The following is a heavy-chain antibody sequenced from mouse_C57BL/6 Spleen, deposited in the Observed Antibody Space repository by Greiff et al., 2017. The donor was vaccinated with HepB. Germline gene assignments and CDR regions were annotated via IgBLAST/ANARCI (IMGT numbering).Heavy chain of an antibody. D-gene: IGHD2-2*01. V-gene: IGHV5-9-1*02. CDR1: GFTFSSYA. J-gene: IGHJ1*03. CDR2: ISSGGDYI. CDR3: TRNPRAGYYGYFDV. Sequence: EVQLVESGEGLVKPGGSLKLSCAASGFTFSSYAMSWVRQTPEKRLEWVAYISSGGDYIYYADTVKGRFTIHRDNARNTLYLQMSSLKSEDTAMYYCTRNPRAGYYGYFDVWGTGTTVTVSS.